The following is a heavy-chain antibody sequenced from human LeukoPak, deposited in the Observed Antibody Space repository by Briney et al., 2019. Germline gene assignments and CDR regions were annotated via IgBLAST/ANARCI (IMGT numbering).Heavy chain of an antibody. CDR3: ARDATVTTPIDYYYYGMDV. CDR2: ISSSGSTI. J-gene: IGHJ6*02. CDR1: GFTFSSYE. D-gene: IGHD4-17*01. V-gene: IGHV3-48*03. Sequence: GGSLRLSCAASGFTFSSYEMNWVRQAPGKELEWVSYISSSGSTIYYADSVKGRFTISRDNAKNSLYLQMNSLRAEDTAVYYCARDATVTTPIDYYYYGMDVWGQGTTVTVSS.